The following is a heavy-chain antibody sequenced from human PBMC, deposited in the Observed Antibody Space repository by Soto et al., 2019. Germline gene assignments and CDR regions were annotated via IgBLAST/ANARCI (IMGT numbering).Heavy chain of an antibody. CDR3: AREGFVVVPAAMDYYYYYGMDV. J-gene: IGHJ6*02. CDR1: GYTFTSYG. D-gene: IGHD2-2*01. V-gene: IGHV1-18*01. CDR2: ISAYNGNT. Sequence: ASVKVSCKASGYTFTSYGISWVRQAPGQGLEWMGWISAYNGNTNYAQKLQGRVTITADKSTSTAYMELSSLRSEDTAVYCCAREGFVVVPAAMDYYYYYGMDVWGQGTTVTVSS.